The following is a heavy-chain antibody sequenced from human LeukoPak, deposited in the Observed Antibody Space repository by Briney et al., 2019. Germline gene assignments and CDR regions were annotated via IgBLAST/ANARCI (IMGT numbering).Heavy chain of an antibody. CDR2: INPSGGST. V-gene: IGHV1-46*01. D-gene: IGHD4-11*01. Sequence: ASVKVSCKASGYTFTSYYMHWVRQAPGQGLEWMGIINPSGGSTSYAQKFQGRVTMTRNTSISTAYMELSSLRSEDTAVYYCARLVTNLDYYYYGMDVWGQGTTVTVSS. CDR3: ARLVTNLDYYYYGMDV. CDR1: GYTFTSYY. J-gene: IGHJ6*02.